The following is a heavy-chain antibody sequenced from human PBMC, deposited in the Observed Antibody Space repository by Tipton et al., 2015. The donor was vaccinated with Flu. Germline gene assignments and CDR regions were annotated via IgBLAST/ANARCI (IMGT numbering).Heavy chain of an antibody. V-gene: IGHV4-59*01. CDR3: ARDVRVRDSIMNCTPYQRGV. CDR2: IYFSGTT. D-gene: IGHD3-16*01. J-gene: IGHJ6*03. Sequence: TLSLTCTVSGGSITSFYWSWIRQPPGKGLEWIGYIYFSGTTRYNPSLKSRVTKSVDTSKSHISLNLSSVTDADSAVYYCARDVRVRDSIMNCTPYQRGVWGKG. CDR1: GGSITSFY.